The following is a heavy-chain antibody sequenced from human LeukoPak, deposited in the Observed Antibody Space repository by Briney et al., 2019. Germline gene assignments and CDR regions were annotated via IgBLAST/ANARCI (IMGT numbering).Heavy chain of an antibody. CDR1: GFTSCSYA. V-gene: IGHV3-23*05. CDR3: DGGDNG. J-gene: IGHJ1*01. CDR2: FVSSGTST. D-gene: IGHD3-16*01. Sequence: RGSPRLSCAVSGFTSCSYAINCARHAPGKGLEWVSTFVSSGTSTFFADSVKGRFPISRDNSKDALYLQMSRLRAEDTAVYYCDGGDNGWGQGTLVTVSS.